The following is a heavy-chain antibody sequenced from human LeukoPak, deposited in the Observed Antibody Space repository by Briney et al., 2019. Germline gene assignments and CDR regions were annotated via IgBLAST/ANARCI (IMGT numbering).Heavy chain of an antibody. CDR3: ARDSGVGFDY. CDR1: GGSISSGGYY. J-gene: IGHJ4*02. D-gene: IGHD3-10*01. V-gene: IGHV4-31*03. Sequence: SETLSLTCTVSGGSISSGGYYWSWIRQHPGRGLEWIAYIYYSGSTYYNPSLKSRVTISVDTSKNQFSPKLSSVTAADTAVYYCARDSGVGFDYWGQGTLVTVSS. CDR2: IYYSGST.